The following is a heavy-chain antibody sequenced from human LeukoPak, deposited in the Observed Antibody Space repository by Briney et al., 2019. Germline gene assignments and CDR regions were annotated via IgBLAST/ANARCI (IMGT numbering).Heavy chain of an antibody. Sequence: GESLKISCKGSGYSFTSYWIGWVRQMPGKGLEWMGIIYPGDSDTRYSPSFQGQVTISADKSISTAYLQWSSLKASDTAMYYCARRGRDGYNYCSPHFDYWGQGTLVTVSS. D-gene: IGHD5-24*01. CDR2: IYPGDSDT. V-gene: IGHV5-51*01. CDR3: ARRGRDGYNYCSPHFDY. CDR1: GYSFTSYW. J-gene: IGHJ4*02.